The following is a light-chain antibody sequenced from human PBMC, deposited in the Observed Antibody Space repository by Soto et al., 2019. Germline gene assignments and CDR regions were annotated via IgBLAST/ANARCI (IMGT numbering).Light chain of an antibody. CDR1: QSIGHW. J-gene: IGKJ2*01. CDR2: RGS. CDR3: QQFNIYPYS. V-gene: IGKV1-5*03. Sequence: DIQMTQSPSTLSASVGDQVTFTCRASQSIGHWMAWYQQTPGKAPKLLIYRGSSLQSGVPSRFSGSGSGTEFTLTIVNLQHDDFAVYFCQQFNIYPYSFGPGTKLEIK.